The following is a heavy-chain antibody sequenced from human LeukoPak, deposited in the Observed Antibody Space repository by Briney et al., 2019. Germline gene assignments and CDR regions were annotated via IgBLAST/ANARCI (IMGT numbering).Heavy chain of an antibody. J-gene: IGHJ4*02. V-gene: IGHV3-15*01. CDR1: GFTFTNAC. Sequence: GGSLRLSCAASGFTFTNACMNWVRQAPGKGLEWVGHIKSKTDGGTTTYAAPVKGRFTISRDDSKDTLYLQMNNLKTEDTAVYYCTTAYYYDSGSPDHWGQGTLVTVSS. CDR2: IKSKTDGGTT. D-gene: IGHD3-10*01. CDR3: TTAYYYDSGSPDH.